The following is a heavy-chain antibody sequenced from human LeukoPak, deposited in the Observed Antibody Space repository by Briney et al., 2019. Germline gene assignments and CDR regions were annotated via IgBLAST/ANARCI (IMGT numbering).Heavy chain of an antibody. CDR3: ARDRDYYDTSEVLYYFDY. CDR1: RFTVSSSY. J-gene: IGHJ4*02. V-gene: IGHV3-33*08. D-gene: IGHD3-22*01. Sequence: GGSLRLSCAASRFTVSSSYMSWVRQAPGKGLEWVAVIWYDGNNKYYADSVKGRFTISRDNSKNTLYLQMHSLRAEDTAVYYCARDRDYYDTSEVLYYFDYWGQGTLVTVSS. CDR2: IWYDGNNK.